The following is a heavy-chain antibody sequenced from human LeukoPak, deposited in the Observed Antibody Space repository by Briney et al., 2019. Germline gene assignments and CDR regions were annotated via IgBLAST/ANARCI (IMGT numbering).Heavy chain of an antibody. CDR3: ARARHDMVRGVSVPYGWFDP. Sequence: SETLSPTCTVSGDSISNGDYYWSWIRLHPGKGLEWIGYIYYSGSTYYNPSLKSRVTISVDMSKNQFSLKLSSVTAADTAVYYCARARHDMVRGVSVPYGWFDPWGQGTLVTVSS. J-gene: IGHJ5*02. CDR1: GDSISNGDYY. D-gene: IGHD3-10*01. CDR2: IYYSGST. V-gene: IGHV4-31*03.